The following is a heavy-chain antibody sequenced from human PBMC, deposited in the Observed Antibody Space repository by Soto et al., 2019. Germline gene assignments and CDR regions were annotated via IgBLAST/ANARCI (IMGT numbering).Heavy chain of an antibody. CDR1: GGPTSASY. CDR2: VYYTGNT. V-gene: IGHV4-59*01. Sequence: QARLQESGPGLVKPSEPLSLTCTVSGGPTSASYWHWVRQPPGKRPEWIGCVYYTGNTHYNPSLKGRVTIARDMCKIQFCLELNAVTAADTSMYFCAAGLGHHKAGFWGQGILGTVSS. CDR3: AAGLGHHKAGF. J-gene: IGHJ4*02. D-gene: IGHD3-16*01.